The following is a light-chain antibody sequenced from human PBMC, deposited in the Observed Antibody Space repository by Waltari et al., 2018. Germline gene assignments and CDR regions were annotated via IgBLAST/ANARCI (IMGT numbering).Light chain of an antibody. CDR3: QNYVRLPAT. CDR1: QSVGRS. J-gene: IGKJ1*01. V-gene: IGKV3-20*01. CDR2: DAS. Sequence: EIVLTQSPGTLSLSPGERATLSCRASQSVGRSLVWYQQKPGQAPRLLIDDASTRATGIPDRFSGSGSGTDFSLTISRLEAEDFAVYFCQNYVRLPATFGQGTKVEIK.